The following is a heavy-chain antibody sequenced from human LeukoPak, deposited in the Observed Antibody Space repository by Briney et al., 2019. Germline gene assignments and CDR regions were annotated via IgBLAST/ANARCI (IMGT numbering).Heavy chain of an antibody. CDR2: INCNSGDT. V-gene: IGHV1-2*02. CDR3: ARAFLLLEWPLEYFDL. CDR1: GYTSTGNY. J-gene: IGHJ2*01. Sequence: GASVKVSCKASGYTSTGNYIHWVRQAPGQGLEWMGWINCNSGDTNYAPRFQGRVSMTRDTSINTAYMDMSMLRSDDTAVYYCARAFLLLEWPLEYFDLWGRGTLVTVSS. D-gene: IGHD3-3*01.